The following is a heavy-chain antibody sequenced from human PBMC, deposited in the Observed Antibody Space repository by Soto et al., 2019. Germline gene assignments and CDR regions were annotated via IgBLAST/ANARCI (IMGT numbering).Heavy chain of an antibody. J-gene: IGHJ4*02. CDR3: ARGPKQLAFSRRKYIEFYFDY. D-gene: IGHD1-1*01. CDR1: GFSVVENH. V-gene: IGHV3-53*01. CDR2: IYTNGNT. Sequence: PGGSLRLSCAATGFSVVENHMNWVRQTPGKGLEWVSIIYTNGNTYYTDSVKGRFTISRDNSKNTLYLQMNNLRLEDTAVYYCARGPKQLAFSRRKYIEFYFDYWGRGTLVTVSS.